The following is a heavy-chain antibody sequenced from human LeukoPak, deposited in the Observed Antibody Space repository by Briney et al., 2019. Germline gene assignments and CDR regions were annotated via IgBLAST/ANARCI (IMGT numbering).Heavy chain of an antibody. CDR1: GFTFSAYA. D-gene: IGHD3-10*01. CDR2: IGSDNNP. Sequence: PGGSLRLSCEASGFTFSAYAMTWVRQAPGKGLEWVSSIGSDNNPHYSESVKGRFAISRDNSKSMLFLQLNSLRAEDTALYYCAKVRVEWVPYYFDYWGQGTLVTVSS. CDR3: AKVRVEWVPYYFDY. V-gene: IGHV3-23*05. J-gene: IGHJ4*02.